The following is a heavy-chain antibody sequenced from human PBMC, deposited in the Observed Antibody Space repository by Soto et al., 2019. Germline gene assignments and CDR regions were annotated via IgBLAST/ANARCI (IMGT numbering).Heavy chain of an antibody. CDR1: GGSISSSSYY. CDR2: IYYSGST. CDR3: ARHSKRGGDVSDAFDI. D-gene: IGHD2-21*01. V-gene: IGHV4-39*01. Sequence: SETLSLTCTVSGGSISSSSYYWGWIRQPPGKGLEWIGSIYYSGSTYYNPSLKSRVTISVDTSKNQFSLKLSSVTAADTAVYYCARHSKRGGDVSDAFDIWGQGTMVTVSS. J-gene: IGHJ3*02.